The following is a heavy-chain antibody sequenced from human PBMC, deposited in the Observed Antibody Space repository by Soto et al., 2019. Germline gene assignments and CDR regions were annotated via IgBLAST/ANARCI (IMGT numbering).Heavy chain of an antibody. J-gene: IGHJ6*02. CDR1: GGSISSYY. Sequence: SETLSLTCTVSGGSISSYYCSWIRQPPGKGLEWIGYIYYSGSTNYNPSLKSRVTISVDTSKNQFSLKLSSVTAADTAVYYCARDVVLVPAAQSRYYYYGMDVWGQGTTVTVSS. D-gene: IGHD2-2*01. CDR3: ARDVVLVPAAQSRYYYYGMDV. CDR2: IYYSGST. V-gene: IGHV4-59*12.